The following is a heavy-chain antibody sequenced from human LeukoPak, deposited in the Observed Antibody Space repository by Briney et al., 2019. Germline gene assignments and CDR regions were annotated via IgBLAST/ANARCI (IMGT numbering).Heavy chain of an antibody. J-gene: IGHJ4*02. Sequence: SQTLSLTCAISGDSVSSNSATWDWIRQSPSRGLEWLGGTYYRSKWYYDYAVSVISRIKINPDTSKNQFSLQLNSATPEDTAVYYCAREYCSGGNCYEFDHWGQGTLVTVSS. D-gene: IGHD2-15*01. CDR1: GDSVSSNSAT. V-gene: IGHV6-1*01. CDR2: TYYRSKWYY. CDR3: AREYCSGGNCYEFDH.